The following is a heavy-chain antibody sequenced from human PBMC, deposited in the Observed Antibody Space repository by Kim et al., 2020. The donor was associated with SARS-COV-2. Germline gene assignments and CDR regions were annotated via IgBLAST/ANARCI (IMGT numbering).Heavy chain of an antibody. V-gene: IGHV1-69*13. CDR2: IIPIFGTA. CDR3: ARFAFDYYDSSGYYVFDY. CDR1: GGTFSSYA. J-gene: IGHJ4*02. Sequence: SVKVSCKASGGTFSSYAISWVRQAPGQGLEWMGGIIPIFGTANYAQKFQGRVTITADESTSTAYMELSSLRSEDTAVYYCARFAFDYYDSSGYYVFDYWGQGTLVTVSS. D-gene: IGHD3-22*01.